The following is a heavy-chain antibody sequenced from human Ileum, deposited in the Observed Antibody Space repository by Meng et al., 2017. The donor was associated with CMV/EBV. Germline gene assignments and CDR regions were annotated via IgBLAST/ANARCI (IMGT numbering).Heavy chain of an antibody. CDR3: AREENTVNQFEY. J-gene: IGHJ4*02. CDR2: INAGGST. V-gene: IGHV4-4*07. Sequence: QVHPQESGPGLANPSVTLSLPCAFSGRSISTYYWTWVRQPAGTGLEWIGRINAGGSTNDIPSLKSRVTMSVDTSKNQFSLKVTSVTAADTAVYYCAREENTVNQFEYWGQGTLVTVSS. CDR1: GRSISTYY. D-gene: IGHD4-17*01.